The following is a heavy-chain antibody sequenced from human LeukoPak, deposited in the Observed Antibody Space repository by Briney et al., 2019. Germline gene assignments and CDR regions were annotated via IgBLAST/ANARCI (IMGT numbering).Heavy chain of an antibody. J-gene: IGHJ1*01. CDR3: AREGISGSFEPEYFQH. CDR1: GFTFSSYA. CDR2: ISYDGSNK. D-gene: IGHD1-26*01. Sequence: GGSLRLSCAAFGFTFSSYAMHWVRQAPGKGLEWVAVISYDGSNKYYADSVKGRFTISRDNAKNSLYLQMNSLRAEDTAVYYCAREGISGSFEPEYFQHWGQGTLVTVSS. V-gene: IGHV3-30-3*01.